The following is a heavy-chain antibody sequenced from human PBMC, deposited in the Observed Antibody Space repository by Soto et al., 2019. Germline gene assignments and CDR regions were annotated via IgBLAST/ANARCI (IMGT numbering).Heavy chain of an antibody. Sequence: EVQLLESGGGLVQPGGSLRLSCAASGFTFSSYAMSWVRQAPGKRLEWVSAISASGYSTYYADSVKGRFTISRDSSENMLYLQMNSLTVEDTALYYCANRLGSCSSSSGPGSYWGQGTLVTVSS. CDR1: GFTFSSYA. V-gene: IGHV3-23*01. J-gene: IGHJ4*02. CDR3: ANRLGSCSSSSGPGSY. CDR2: ISASGYST. D-gene: IGHD2-2*01.